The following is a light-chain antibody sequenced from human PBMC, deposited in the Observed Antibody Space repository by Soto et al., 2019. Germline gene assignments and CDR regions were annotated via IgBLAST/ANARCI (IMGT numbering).Light chain of an antibody. V-gene: IGKV3-15*01. CDR2: GAS. Sequence: EIVMTQSPATLSVSPGERATLSCRASQSVSSNLAWYQQKPGQAPRLLIYGASSRATGIPARFSGSVSGTEFTPSISSLQSVDFAVYYCQPYNNWCPWAFGQLSKLEIK. J-gene: IGKJ1*01. CDR3: QPYNNWCPWA. CDR1: QSVSSN.